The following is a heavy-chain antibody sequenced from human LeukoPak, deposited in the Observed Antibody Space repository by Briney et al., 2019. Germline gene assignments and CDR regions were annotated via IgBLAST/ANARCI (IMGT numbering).Heavy chain of an antibody. CDR3: VKAAPGPHDAFDI. D-gene: IGHD6-13*01. Sequence: PSETLSLTCTVPGDSISSYYWSWIRQPPGKGLEWIANIHYSGTTNYNPSLKSRVTISIDTSKNQFSLRLSSVTATDTAVYYCVKAAPGPHDAFDIWGQGTMVTVSS. CDR2: IHYSGTT. J-gene: IGHJ3*02. V-gene: IGHV4-59*08. CDR1: GDSISSYY.